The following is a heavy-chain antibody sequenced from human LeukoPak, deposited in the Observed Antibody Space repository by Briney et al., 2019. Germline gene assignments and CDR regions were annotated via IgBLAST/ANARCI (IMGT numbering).Heavy chain of an antibody. CDR1: GFTFSSYS. V-gene: IGHV3-21*01. Sequence: GGSLRLSCAASGFTFSSYSMNWVRQAPGKGLEWVSSIGSSSSYIYYADSVKGRFTISRDNAKNSLYLQMNSLRAEDTAVYYCARESGSYTLVPLDIWGQGTMVTVSS. CDR3: ARESGSYTLVPLDI. D-gene: IGHD1-26*01. CDR2: IGSSSSYI. J-gene: IGHJ3*02.